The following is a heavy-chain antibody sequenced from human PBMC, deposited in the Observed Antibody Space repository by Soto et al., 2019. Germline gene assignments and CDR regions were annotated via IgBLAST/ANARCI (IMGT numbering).Heavy chain of an antibody. CDR2: ISWNSDTI. J-gene: IGHJ4*02. Sequence: VQLVESGGGLVQPGRSLRLSCAASGFNFGDYAIHWVRQAPGKGLEWVSSISWNSDTIGYADSVKGRFTISRDNAKNSVYLQMNSLRPEDTALYYCAKALPPGSYYKPLHYWGQGTLVTVSS. V-gene: IGHV3-9*01. CDR1: GFNFGDYA. D-gene: IGHD3-10*01. CDR3: AKALPPGSYYKPLHY.